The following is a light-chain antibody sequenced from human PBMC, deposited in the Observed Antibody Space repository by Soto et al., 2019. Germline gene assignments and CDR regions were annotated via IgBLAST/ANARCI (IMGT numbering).Light chain of an antibody. CDR1: QSVSSSY. CDR3: QQYYT. V-gene: IGKV3-20*01. Sequence: ESVLTQAPGTLSLKPGERATLSCRASQSVSSSYLAWYQQKPGQAPRLLIYGASSRATGIPDRFSGSGSGTDFTLTISRLEPEDFAVYYCQQYYTFGGGTKVDIK. J-gene: IGKJ4*01. CDR2: GAS.